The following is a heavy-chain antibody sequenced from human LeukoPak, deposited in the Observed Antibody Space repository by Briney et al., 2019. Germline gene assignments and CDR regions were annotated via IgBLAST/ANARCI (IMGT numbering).Heavy chain of an antibody. CDR1: GGSISSYY. J-gene: IGHJ4*02. CDR2: IYYSGST. V-gene: IGHV4-59*01. Sequence: SETLSLTCTVSGGSISSYYWSWIRQPPGKGLEWIGYIYYSGSTNYNPSLKSRVTISVDTSKNQFSLKLCSVTAADTAVYYCARFPASGEMAYYFDYWGQGTLVTVS. D-gene: IGHD5-24*01. CDR3: ARFPASGEMAYYFDY.